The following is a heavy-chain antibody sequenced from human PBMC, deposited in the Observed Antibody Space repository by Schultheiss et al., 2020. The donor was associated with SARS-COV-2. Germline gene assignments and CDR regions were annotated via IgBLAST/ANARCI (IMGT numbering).Heavy chain of an antibody. Sequence: GGSLRLSCAASGFTVSSNYMSWVRQAPGKGLEWVSVIYSGGSTYYADSVKGRFTISRDNSKNTLYLQMNSLRAEDTAVYYCARGGGPHSSSSGGGIDYYYYGMDVWGQGTTVTVSS. CDR2: IYSGGST. D-gene: IGHD6-6*01. V-gene: IGHV3-66*02. J-gene: IGHJ6*02. CDR1: GFTVSSNY. CDR3: ARGGGPHSSSSGGGIDYYYYGMDV.